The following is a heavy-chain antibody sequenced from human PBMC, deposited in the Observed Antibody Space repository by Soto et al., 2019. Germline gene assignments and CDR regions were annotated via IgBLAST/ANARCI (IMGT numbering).Heavy chain of an antibody. CDR3: TMSYGSGYRAFHY. Sequence: QVQLVQSGAEVKRPGASVKVSCKASGDTFTFDSISWERHAPGLGNEWMGRINTIPSRSNYAQTFQGRVTMTADKSTSTAYMALSILTSEATAIYYCTMSYGSGYRAFHYWGPGALVTFS. J-gene: IGHJ4*02. CDR1: GDTFTFDS. CDR2: INTIPSRS. V-gene: IGHV1-69*02. D-gene: IGHD3-10*01.